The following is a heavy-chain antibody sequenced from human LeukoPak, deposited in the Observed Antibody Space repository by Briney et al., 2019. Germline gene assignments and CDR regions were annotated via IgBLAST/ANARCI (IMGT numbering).Heavy chain of an antibody. CDR1: GYTFTSYD. Sequence: ASVKVSCKASGYTFTSYDINWVRQATGQGLEWMGWMNPNSGSTGYAQKFQGRVTITRNTSISTAYMELSSLRSEDTAVYYCARVTYSGYDGLDYWGQGTLVTVSS. CDR2: MNPNSGST. D-gene: IGHD5-12*01. J-gene: IGHJ4*02. V-gene: IGHV1-8*03. CDR3: ARVTYSGYDGLDY.